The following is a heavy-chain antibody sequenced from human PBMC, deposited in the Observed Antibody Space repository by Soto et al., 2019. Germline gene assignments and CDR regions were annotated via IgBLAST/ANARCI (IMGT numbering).Heavy chain of an antibody. CDR1: GYAFTTYG. Sequence: QVHLVQSGAEVKKPGASVKVSCKGSGYAFTTYGITWVRQAPGQGLEWMGWISAHNGNTNYAQTLQGRVTVTRDTATSTAYMELTSLSSDDTAVYYCARGRYGDYWGQGALVTVSS. D-gene: IGHD1-1*01. CDR2: ISAHNGNT. J-gene: IGHJ4*02. V-gene: IGHV1-18*01. CDR3: ARGRYGDY.